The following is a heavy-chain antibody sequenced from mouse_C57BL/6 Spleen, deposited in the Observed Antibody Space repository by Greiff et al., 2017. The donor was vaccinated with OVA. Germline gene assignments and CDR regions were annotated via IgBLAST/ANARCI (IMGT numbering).Heavy chain of an antibody. CDR2: ISSGGDYI. CDR1: GFTFSSYA. J-gene: IGHJ3*01. CDR3: TREDDASWFAY. D-gene: IGHD2-3*01. Sequence: EVKLVESGEGLVKPGGSLKLSCAASGFTFSSYAMSWVRQTPEKRLEWVAYISSGGDYIYYADTVKGRFTISRDNARNTLYLQMSSLKSEDTAMYYCTREDDASWFAYWGQGTLVTVSA. V-gene: IGHV5-9-1*02.